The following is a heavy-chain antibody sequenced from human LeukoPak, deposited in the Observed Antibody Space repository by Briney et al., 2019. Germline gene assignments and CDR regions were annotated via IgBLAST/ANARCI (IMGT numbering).Heavy chain of an antibody. V-gene: IGHV1-18*01. D-gene: IGHD6-19*01. CDR3: ARDLAAAGSSYSSGWYLGCYFDY. J-gene: IGHJ4*02. CDR1: GYTFTSYG. Sequence: ASVKVSCKASGYTFTSYGISWVRQAPGQGLEWMGWISAYNGNTNYAQKLQGRVTMTTDTSTSTAYMELRSLRSDDTAVYYCARDLAAAGSSYSSGWYLGCYFDYWGQGTLVTVSS. CDR2: ISAYNGNT.